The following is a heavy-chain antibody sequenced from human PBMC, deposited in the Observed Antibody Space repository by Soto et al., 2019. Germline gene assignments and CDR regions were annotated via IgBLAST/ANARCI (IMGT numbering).Heavy chain of an antibody. V-gene: IGHV5-51*01. CDR1: GYSFSNYW. Sequence: PGGALKIACKESGYSFSNYWIGWVRQMPGKGLEWMGIIYPGDSDTRYSPSFQGQVTISADKSISTAYLHWSNLKASDSAMYYCARGTAAAGDAFDIWGQGTMVTVSS. D-gene: IGHD6-13*01. CDR3: ARGTAAAGDAFDI. CDR2: IYPGDSDT. J-gene: IGHJ3*02.